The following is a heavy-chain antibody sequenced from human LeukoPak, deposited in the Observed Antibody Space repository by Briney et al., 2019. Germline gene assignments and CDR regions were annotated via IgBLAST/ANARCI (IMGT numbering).Heavy chain of an antibody. D-gene: IGHD5-18*01. J-gene: IGHJ5*02. CDR3: AKAGYSYGYNWFDP. CDR1: GFTFSSYA. V-gene: IGHV3-23*01. CDR2: ISGSGGST. Sequence: GGSLRLSCAASGFTFSSYAMSWVRRAPGKGLEWVSAISGSGGSTYYADSVKGRFTISRDNSKNTLYLQMNSLRAEDTAVYYCAKAGYSYGYNWFDPWGQGTLVTVSS.